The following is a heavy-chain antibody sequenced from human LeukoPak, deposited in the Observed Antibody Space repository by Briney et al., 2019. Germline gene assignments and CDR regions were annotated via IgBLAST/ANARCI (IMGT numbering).Heavy chain of an antibody. J-gene: IGHJ4*02. CDR3: ARTTGRWFGSVLGY. V-gene: IGHV1-8*02. CDR1: GGTFSSYA. Sequence: ASVKVSCKASGGTFSSYAISWVRQATGQGLEWMGWMNPNSGNTGYAQKFQGRVTMTRNTSISTAYMELSSLRSEDTAVYYCARTTGRWFGSVLGYWGQGTLVTVSS. CDR2: MNPNSGNT. D-gene: IGHD3-10*01.